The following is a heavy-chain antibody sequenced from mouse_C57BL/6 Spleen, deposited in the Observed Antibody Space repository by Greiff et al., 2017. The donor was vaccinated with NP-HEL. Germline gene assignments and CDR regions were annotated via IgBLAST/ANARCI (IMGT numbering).Heavy chain of an antibody. CDR2: IYPGSGNT. V-gene: IGHV1-76*01. CDR3: AREARRDYAMDY. Sequence: VQLQQSGAELVRPGASVKLSCKASGYTFTDYYINWVKQRPGQGLEWIARIYPGSGNTYYNEKFKGKATLTAEKSSSTAYMQLSSLTSEDSAVYVCAREARRDYAMDYWGQGTSVTVSS. J-gene: IGHJ4*01. CDR1: GYTFTDYY.